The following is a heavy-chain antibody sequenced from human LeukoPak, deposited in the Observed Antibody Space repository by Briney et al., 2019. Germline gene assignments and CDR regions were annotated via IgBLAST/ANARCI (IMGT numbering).Heavy chain of an antibody. Sequence: GGSLRLSCAVSGFTFSSNAMSWVRQAPGKGLQWVSGISASGGSTYYADSVKGRFTISRDNSKNTLFLQMNSLRAEDTAVYYCAKLSWNPETDWFDSWGQGILVTVSS. CDR2: ISASGGST. V-gene: IGHV3-23*01. D-gene: IGHD1-1*01. CDR1: GFTFSSNA. J-gene: IGHJ5*01. CDR3: AKLSWNPETDWFDS.